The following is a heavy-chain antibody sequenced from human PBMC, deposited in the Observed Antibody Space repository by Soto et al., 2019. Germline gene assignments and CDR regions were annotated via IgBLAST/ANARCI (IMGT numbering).Heavy chain of an antibody. CDR3: AKDSNVVVPVRGAHYYYYGMDV. CDR1: GFTFSSYG. CDR2: ISYDGSNK. V-gene: IGHV3-30*18. D-gene: IGHD2-15*01. Sequence: GGSLRLSCAASGFTFSSYGMHWVRQAPGKGLEWVAVISYDGSNKYYADSVKGRFTISRDNSKNTLYLQMNSLRAEDTAVYYCAKDSNVVVPVRGAHYYYYGMDVWGQGTTVTVSS. J-gene: IGHJ6*02.